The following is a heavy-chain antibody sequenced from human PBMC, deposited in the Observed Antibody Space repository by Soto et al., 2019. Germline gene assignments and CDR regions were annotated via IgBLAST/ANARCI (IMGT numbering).Heavy chain of an antibody. J-gene: IGHJ4*02. CDR3: AKEHTLHNSGWVFDF. Sequence: QVQLVESGGGVVQPGGSLRLSCAASGFTFSRYGIQWVRQAPGKGLEWVAVISYDGSLIYYADSVKGRFTISRDNSKNTLYLQMNSLRVEDTAVYYCAKEHTLHNSGWVFDFWGQGALVTVSP. CDR1: GFTFSRYG. D-gene: IGHD6-19*01. CDR2: ISYDGSLI. V-gene: IGHV3-30*18.